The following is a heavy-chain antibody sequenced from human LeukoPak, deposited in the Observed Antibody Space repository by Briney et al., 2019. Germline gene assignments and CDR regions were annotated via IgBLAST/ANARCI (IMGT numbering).Heavy chain of an antibody. CDR1: GGSFSGYY. V-gene: IGHV4-34*01. J-gene: IGHJ4*02. D-gene: IGHD7-27*01. CDR3: ATRKLGNDY. Sequence: SETLSLTCAVYGGSFSGYYWSWIRQPPGRGLEWIGEINHSGSTNYNPSLKSRVTISVDTSKNQFSLKLSSVTAADTAMYYCATRKLGNDYWGQGTLVTVSS. CDR2: INHSGST.